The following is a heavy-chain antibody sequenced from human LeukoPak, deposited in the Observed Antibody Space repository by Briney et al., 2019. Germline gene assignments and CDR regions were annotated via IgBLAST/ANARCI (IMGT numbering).Heavy chain of an antibody. CDR3: ARRVSSSWPYDY. CDR1: GYSFTSYW. J-gene: IGHJ4*02. V-gene: IGHV5-51*01. CDR2: IYPGDSDT. Sequence: GEPLKISCKGSGYSFTSYWIGWVRQLPGKGLDWMGIIYPGDSDTRYSPSFQGQVTISADKSISTAYLQWSSLKTSDTAMYYCARRVSSSWPYDYWGQGTLVTVSS. D-gene: IGHD6-13*01.